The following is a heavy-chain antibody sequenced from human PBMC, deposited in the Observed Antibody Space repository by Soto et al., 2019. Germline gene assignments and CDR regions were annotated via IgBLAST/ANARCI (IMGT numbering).Heavy chain of an antibody. CDR1: GFSFSSYG. D-gene: IGHD7-27*01. CDR3: ARGLGSQWFVVDY. Sequence: QVQLVESGGGVVQPGRSLRLSCAASGFSFSSYGMHWVRQAPGKGLEWVAGISYDGSEKYYVDSVKGRFTISRDRSRETLYLAMNNLRPEDTAVYYCARGLGSQWFVVDYGGQGTLVIVSS. J-gene: IGHJ4*02. CDR2: ISYDGSEK. V-gene: IGHV3-30*03.